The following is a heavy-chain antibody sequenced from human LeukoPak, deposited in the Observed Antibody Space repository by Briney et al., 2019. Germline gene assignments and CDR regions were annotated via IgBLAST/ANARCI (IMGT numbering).Heavy chain of an antibody. Sequence: PGGSLRLSCAASGFTFSSYSMNWVRQAPGKGLEWMGIIYPGDSDTRYSPSFQGQVTISADKSISTAYLQWSSLKASDTAMYYCARLRRDGYNYVYWGQGTLVTVSS. CDR3: ARLRRDGYNYVY. J-gene: IGHJ4*02. CDR1: GFTFSSYS. CDR2: IYPGDSDT. V-gene: IGHV5-51*01. D-gene: IGHD5-24*01.